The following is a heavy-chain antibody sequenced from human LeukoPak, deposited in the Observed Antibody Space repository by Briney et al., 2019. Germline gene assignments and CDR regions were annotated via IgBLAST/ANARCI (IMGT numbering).Heavy chain of an antibody. CDR2: IWYDGSNK. D-gene: IGHD3-10*01. CDR1: GFTFSDHF. CDR3: ARDPGTHTDY. Sequence: GGSLRLSCVASGFTFSDHFMDWVRQAPGKGLEWVAVIWYDGSNKYYADSVKGRFTISRDNSKNTLYLQMNSLRAEDTAVYYCARDPGTHTDYWGQGTLVIVSS. J-gene: IGHJ4*02. V-gene: IGHV3-33*08.